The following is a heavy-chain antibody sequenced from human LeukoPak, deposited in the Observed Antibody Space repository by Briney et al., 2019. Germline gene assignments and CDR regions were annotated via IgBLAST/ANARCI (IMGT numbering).Heavy chain of an antibody. D-gene: IGHD2-15*01. Sequence: ASVKVSCKASGYTFTGYYMHWVRQAPGQGLEWMGWINPNSGGTNYAQKFQGRVTMTRDTSISTAYMELSRLRSDDTAVYYCARGRYCSGESCHNIYYYYMDVWGKGTTVTVSS. V-gene: IGHV1-2*02. CDR1: GYTFTGYY. CDR2: INPNSGGT. CDR3: ARGRYCSGESCHNIYYYYMDV. J-gene: IGHJ6*03.